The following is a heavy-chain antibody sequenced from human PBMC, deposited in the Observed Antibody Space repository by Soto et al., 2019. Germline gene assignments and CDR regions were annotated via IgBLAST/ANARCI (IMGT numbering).Heavy chain of an antibody. D-gene: IGHD6-19*01. Sequence: PVGSLRLSCAASGFTFSSYSMNWVSQAPGKGLEWVSSISSSSSYIYYADSVKGRFTISRDNAKNSLYLQMNSLRAEDTAVYYCARVSSSGWYVDLDYWGQGTLVTVSS. V-gene: IGHV3-21*01. J-gene: IGHJ4*02. CDR1: GFTFSSYS. CDR2: ISSSSSYI. CDR3: ARVSSSGWYVDLDY.